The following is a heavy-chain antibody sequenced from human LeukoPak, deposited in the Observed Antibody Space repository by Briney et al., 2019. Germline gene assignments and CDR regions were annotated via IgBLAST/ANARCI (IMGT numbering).Heavy chain of an antibody. Sequence: GGSLRLSCAASGFTFSSYAMSWVRHAPGKGLEWVSAISGSGGNTYYADSVKGRFTISRDDSKSTLYLQTNSLRAEDTAVYYCAKTTPLCSTTSCSAAWGQGTLVTVSS. CDR2: ISGSGGNT. V-gene: IGHV3-23*01. J-gene: IGHJ5*02. CDR1: GFTFSSYA. CDR3: AKTTPLCSTTSCSAA. D-gene: IGHD2-2*01.